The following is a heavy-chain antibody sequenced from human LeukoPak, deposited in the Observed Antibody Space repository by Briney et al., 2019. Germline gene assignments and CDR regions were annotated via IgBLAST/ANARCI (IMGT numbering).Heavy chain of an antibody. CDR3: ARVVPYYYGSGSYYGYYYYYMDV. J-gene: IGHJ6*03. Sequence: PSETLSLTCNVSGGSISSNSNSWGWAWIRQPPGKGLEWIGSIYYSGSTYYNPSLKSRVTISVDTSKNQFSLNVRSVMAADTAVYYCARVVPYYYGSGSYYGYYYYYMDVWGKGTTVTISS. CDR2: IYYSGST. D-gene: IGHD3-10*01. CDR1: GGSISSNSNS. V-gene: IGHV4-39*07.